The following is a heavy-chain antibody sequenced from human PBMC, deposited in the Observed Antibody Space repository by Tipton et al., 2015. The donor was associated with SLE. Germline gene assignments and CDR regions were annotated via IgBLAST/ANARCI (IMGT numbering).Heavy chain of an antibody. D-gene: IGHD1-26*01. CDR3: ATSLIVQGIFFDF. CDR1: GGSISSGSYA. CDR2: IYPSGSS. V-gene: IGHV4-30-2*06. J-gene: IGHJ4*02. Sequence: TLSLTCAVSGGSISSGSYAWNWIRQSPGKGLEWIGYIYPSGSSHYSPSFKSRLTISVDSSRNEISLMLISVTAADTAVYYCATSLIVQGIFFDFWGQGTLVTVSS.